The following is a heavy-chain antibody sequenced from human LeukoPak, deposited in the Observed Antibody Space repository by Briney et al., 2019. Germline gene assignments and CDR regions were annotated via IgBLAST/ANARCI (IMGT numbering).Heavy chain of an antibody. D-gene: IGHD3-3*01. CDR3: ARGRIERVTIFGVVIIPVRPHYYYYMDV. V-gene: IGHV4-34*01. CDR1: GGSFSGYY. Sequence: SETLSLTCAVYGGSFSGYYWSWIRQPPGKGLEWIGEINHSGSTNYNPSLKSRVTISVDTSKNQFSLKLSSVTAADTAVYYCARGRIERVTIFGVVIIPVRPHYYYYMDVWGKGTTVTVSS. J-gene: IGHJ6*03. CDR2: INHSGST.